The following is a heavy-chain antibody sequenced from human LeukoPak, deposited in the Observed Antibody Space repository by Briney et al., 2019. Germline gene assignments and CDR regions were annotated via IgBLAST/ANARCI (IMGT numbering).Heavy chain of an antibody. CDR2: INPNSGGT. J-gene: IGHJ3*02. D-gene: IGHD5-24*01. Sequence: ASVKVSCKASGYTFTGYYMHWVRQAPGQGLEWMGWINPNSGGTNYAQKFQGWVTMTRDTSISTAYMELSRLRSDDTAVYYCARVKEVLRGAFDIWGQGTMVTVSS. V-gene: IGHV1-2*04. CDR3: ARVKEVLRGAFDI. CDR1: GYTFTGYY.